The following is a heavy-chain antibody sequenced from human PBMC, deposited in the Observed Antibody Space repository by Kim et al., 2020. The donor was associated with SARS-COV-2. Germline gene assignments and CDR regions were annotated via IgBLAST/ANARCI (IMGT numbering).Heavy chain of an antibody. V-gene: IGHV3-21*04. CDR2: ISSSSSYI. CDR1: GFTFSSYS. Sequence: GGSLRLSCAASGFTFSSYSMNWVRQAPGKGLEWVSSISSSSSYIYYADSVKGRFTISRDNAKNSLYLQMNSLRAEDTAVYYCARDSGWLQFRSYYYGMDVWGQGTTVTVSS. D-gene: IGHD5-12*01. J-gene: IGHJ6*02. CDR3: ARDSGWLQFRSYYYGMDV.